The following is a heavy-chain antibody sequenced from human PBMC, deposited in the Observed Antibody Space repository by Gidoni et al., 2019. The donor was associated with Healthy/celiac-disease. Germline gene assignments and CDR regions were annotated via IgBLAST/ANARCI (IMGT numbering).Heavy chain of an antibody. D-gene: IGHD3-10*01. CDR1: GFTFSSYE. V-gene: IGHV3-48*03. Sequence: EVQLVESGGGLVQPGGSLRPSCAASGFTFSSYEMNWVRQAPGKGLEWVSYISSSGSTIYYADSVKGRFTISRDNAKNSLYLQMNSLRAEDTAVYYCARAEGGPFDSGVGFDYWGQGTLVTVSS. J-gene: IGHJ4*02. CDR2: ISSSGSTI. CDR3: ARAEGGPFDSGVGFDY.